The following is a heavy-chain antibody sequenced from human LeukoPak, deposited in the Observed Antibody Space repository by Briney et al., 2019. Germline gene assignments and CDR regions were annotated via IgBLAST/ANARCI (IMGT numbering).Heavy chain of an antibody. CDR1: GFRFNEYW. D-gene: IGHD1-1*01. Sequence: GGSLRLSCAASGFRFNEYWMSWVRQRPGEGLQWVAHIKDDGTEEYYLDSVEGRFTIGRDDAKNSLYLQMNSLRVEDTALYYCVRAGWELDYWGQGTPVTVS. J-gene: IGHJ4*02. V-gene: IGHV3-7*01. CDR2: IKDDGTEE. CDR3: VRAGWELDY.